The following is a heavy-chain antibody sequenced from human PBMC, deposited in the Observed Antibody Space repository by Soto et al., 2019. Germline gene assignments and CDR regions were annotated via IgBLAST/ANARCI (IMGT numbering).Heavy chain of an antibody. CDR3: AREQQTGMVLGWFDT. J-gene: IGHJ5*02. V-gene: IGHV3-11*06. CDR2: SSSHYT. CDR1: GFTFSDYY. D-gene: IGHD1-1*01. Sequence: QVQLVESGGGFVKPGGSLRLSCAGAGFTFSDYYISWIRQAPGKGLEWISYSSSHYTKYADSVQGRFTVSRDNAKNSLYLQMNSPRHDDTGFYYCAREQQTGMVLGWFDTWGQGTLVTVSS.